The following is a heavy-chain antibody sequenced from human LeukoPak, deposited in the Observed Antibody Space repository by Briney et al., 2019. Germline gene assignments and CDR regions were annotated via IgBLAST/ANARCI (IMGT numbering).Heavy chain of an antibody. CDR1: GGSISFYY. CDR3: AKDSRGYCGGDCYYYYGMDV. V-gene: IGHV4-59*12. D-gene: IGHD2-21*02. CDR2: IYYSGST. Sequence: PSETLSLTCTVSGGSISFYYWSWIRQHPGKGLEWIGYIYYSGSTYYNPSLKSRVTISVDTSKNQFSLKLSSVTAADTAVYYCAKDSRGYCGGDCYYYYGMDVWGQGTTVTVSS. J-gene: IGHJ6*02.